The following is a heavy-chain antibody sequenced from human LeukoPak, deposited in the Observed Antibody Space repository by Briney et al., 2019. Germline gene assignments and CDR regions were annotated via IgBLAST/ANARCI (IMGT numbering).Heavy chain of an antibody. Sequence: PGGSLTLSCAASGFTVSRSYMSWVRQAPGKGLEWVSVFYSGGGTSYADSVKGRFTISRDNSKNTVYLQMNSLRAEDTAVYYCAHISSSWPDYWGQGTLVTVSS. V-gene: IGHV3-53*01. J-gene: IGHJ4*02. CDR1: GFTVSRSY. D-gene: IGHD6-13*01. CDR3: AHISSSWPDY. CDR2: FYSGGGT.